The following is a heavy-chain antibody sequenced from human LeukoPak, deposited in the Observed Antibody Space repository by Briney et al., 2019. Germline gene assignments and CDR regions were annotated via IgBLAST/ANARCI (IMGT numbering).Heavy chain of an antibody. CDR3: ARASVLLSADY. Sequence: SETLSLTCTVSGVFITSSFYWSWLRQSPGKGLEWIGYIYNSGGTKYNPSLKSRLTISVDTSKNQFSLNLTSVTAADTAVYYCARASVLLSADYWGQGTLVTVSS. D-gene: IGHD3-16*01. J-gene: IGHJ4*02. CDR1: GVFITSSFY. V-gene: IGHV4-59*01. CDR2: IYNSGGT.